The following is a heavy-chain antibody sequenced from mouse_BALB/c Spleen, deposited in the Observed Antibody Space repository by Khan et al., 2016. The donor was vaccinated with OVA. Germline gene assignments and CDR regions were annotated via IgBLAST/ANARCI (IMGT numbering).Heavy chain of an antibody. J-gene: IGHJ4*01. CDR3: ARRTTEYALDY. D-gene: IGHD2-14*01. Sequence: PQQSGAELARPGASVKRFCKASGYTLNSHTMHWIKQRPGQGLEWIGYINPRSGYNQKLNDKVTLIAYISSSTAYMQLSSLTSEDSAVYYCARRTTEYALDYGGQGTSVTVP. V-gene: IGHV1-4*01. CDR2: INPRSG. CDR1: GYTLNSHT.